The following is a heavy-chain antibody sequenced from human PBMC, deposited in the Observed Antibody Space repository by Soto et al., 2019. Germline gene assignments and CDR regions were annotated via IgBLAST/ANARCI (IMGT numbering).Heavy chain of an antibody. Sequence: LSLTCTVSGDSISSADYYWSWIRQTPGKGLEWIGHIFYSGTTYYNPSLKSRLTISVDTSKNHFSLRLTSVTAADTAVYYCARDLWVEPELYYYGMDVWGQGTTVTVPS. CDR2: IFYSGTT. CDR1: GDSISSADYY. J-gene: IGHJ6*02. CDR3: ARDLWVEPELYYYGMDV. D-gene: IGHD1-1*01. V-gene: IGHV4-30-4*01.